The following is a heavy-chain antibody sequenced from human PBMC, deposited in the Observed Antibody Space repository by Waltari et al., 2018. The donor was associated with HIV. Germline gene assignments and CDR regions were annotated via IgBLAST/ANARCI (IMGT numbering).Heavy chain of an antibody. J-gene: IGHJ5*02. CDR3: ARGLLTGYTLFDH. Sequence: EVRLVESGGGMVKPGGSLRLSWSASGFTFSTHSMNWVRQAPGKGLEWLSSISSSSTYIYYADSVKGRFTISRDNAKNSLYLQMNSLRAEDTAVYYCARGLLTGYTLFDHWGQGTLVTVSS. CDR1: GFTFSTHS. V-gene: IGHV3-21*01. CDR2: ISSSSTYI. D-gene: IGHD3-9*01.